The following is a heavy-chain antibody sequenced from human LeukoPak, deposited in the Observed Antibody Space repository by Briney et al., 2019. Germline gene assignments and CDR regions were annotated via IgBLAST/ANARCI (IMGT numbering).Heavy chain of an antibody. D-gene: IGHD4-17*01. J-gene: IGHJ4*02. CDR1: GGTFSSYA. Sequence: WASVKVSCKASGGTFSSYAISWVRQAPGQGLEWMGRIIPIFGTANYAQKFQGRVTITTDESTSTAYMELSSLRSGDTAVYYCARGPPHPPTVTYYFDYWGQGTLVTVSS. V-gene: IGHV1-69*05. CDR3: ARGPPHPPTVTYYFDY. CDR2: IIPIFGTA.